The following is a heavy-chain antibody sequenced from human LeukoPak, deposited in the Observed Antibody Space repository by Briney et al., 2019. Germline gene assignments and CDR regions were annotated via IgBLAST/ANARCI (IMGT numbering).Heavy chain of an antibody. CDR1: GYTFTDNH. D-gene: IGHD7-27*01. Sequence: ASVKVSCKASGYTFTDNHMYWIRQAPGQGPDCMGWINPNSGGTNYAQKFQGRITMTRDTSISTAYMELSRLTSDDTAIYFCARELGRNAFDIWGQGTMVTVSS. V-gene: IGHV1-2*02. J-gene: IGHJ3*02. CDR3: ARELGRNAFDI. CDR2: INPNSGGT.